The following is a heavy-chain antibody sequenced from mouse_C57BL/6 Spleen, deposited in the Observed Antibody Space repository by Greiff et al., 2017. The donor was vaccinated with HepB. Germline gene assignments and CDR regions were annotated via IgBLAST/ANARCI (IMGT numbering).Heavy chain of an antibody. CDR1: GYSITSGYG. J-gene: IGHJ2*01. CDR3: ARTARIKY. Sequence: VQLKQSGPGLVKPSQSLSLTCTVTGYSITSGYGWNWIRQFPGNKLEWMGYISYSGSTNYNPSLKSRISITRDTSKNQFFLQLNSVTTEDTATYYCARTARIKYWGQGTTLTVS. CDR2: ISYSGST. V-gene: IGHV3-2*02. D-gene: IGHD1-2*01.